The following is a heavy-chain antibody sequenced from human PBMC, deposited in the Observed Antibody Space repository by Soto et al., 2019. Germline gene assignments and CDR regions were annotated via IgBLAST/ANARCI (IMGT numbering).Heavy chain of an antibody. Sequence: SETLSLTCAVSGGSVSSGGYSWSWIRQPPGKGLEWIGYMYHSGSTYYNPSLKSRVTISIDTSKNQFSLKLSSVTAADTAVYYCARDNYCSSPSCYADAFDIWGQGTMVTVSS. CDR2: MYHSGST. V-gene: IGHV4-30-2*01. CDR3: ARDNYCSSPSCYADAFDI. D-gene: IGHD2-2*01. J-gene: IGHJ3*02. CDR1: GGSVSSGGYS.